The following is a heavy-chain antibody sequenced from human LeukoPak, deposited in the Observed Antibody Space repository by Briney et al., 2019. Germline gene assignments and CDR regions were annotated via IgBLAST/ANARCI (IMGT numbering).Heavy chain of an antibody. V-gene: IGHV4-30-4*01. CDR1: GGSISSGDYY. J-gene: IGHJ6*04. Sequence: SETLSLTCTVSGGSISSGDYYWRWIRQPPGKGLEWIGYIYYSGSTYYNPSLKSRVTISVDTSKNQFSLKLSSVTAADTAVYYCARDSEYCSSTSCYGYYYYGMDVWGKGTTVTVSS. CDR3: ARDSEYCSSTSCYGYYYYGMDV. CDR2: IYYSGST. D-gene: IGHD2-2*01.